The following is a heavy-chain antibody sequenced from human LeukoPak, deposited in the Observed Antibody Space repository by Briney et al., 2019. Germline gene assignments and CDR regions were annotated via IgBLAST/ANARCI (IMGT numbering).Heavy chain of an antibody. CDR2: INHSGST. CDR3: ARGRWNPSVRLDY. CDR1: GGSFSGYY. D-gene: IGHD1-1*01. V-gene: IGHV4-34*01. J-gene: IGHJ4*02. Sequence: KSSETLSLTCAVYGGSFSGYYWSWIRQPPGKGLEWIGEINHSGSTNYNPSLKSRVTISVDTSKNQFSLKLSSVTAADTAVYYCARGRWNPSVRLDYWGQGTLVTVSS.